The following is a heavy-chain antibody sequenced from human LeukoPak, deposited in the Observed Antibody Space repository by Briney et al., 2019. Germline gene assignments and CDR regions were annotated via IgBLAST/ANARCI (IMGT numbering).Heavy chain of an antibody. D-gene: IGHD1-26*01. J-gene: IGHJ3*02. V-gene: IGHV5-51*01. CDR1: GYNFNDKW. CDR2: IYPTDSDT. Sequence: KRGESLKISCKGSGYNFNDKWIGWVRQTPGKGLEWMGIIYPTDSDTRYSPSFEGHITISADKSSNTAYLQWGTLKASDTAMYYCARLLQVTVGPIAGAFDIWGQGTMAIITS. CDR3: ARLLQVTVGPIAGAFDI.